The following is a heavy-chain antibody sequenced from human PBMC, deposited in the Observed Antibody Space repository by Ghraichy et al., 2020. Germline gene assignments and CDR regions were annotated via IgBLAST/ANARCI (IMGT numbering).Heavy chain of an antibody. CDR3: ARAGTGYYYYGMDV. CDR1: GFTFSSYA. CDR2: ISYDGSNK. Sequence: GGSLRLSYAASGFTFSSYAMHWVRQAPGKGLEWVAVISYDGSNKYYADSVKGRFTISRDNSKNTLYLQMNSLRAEDTAVYYCARAGTGYYYYGMDVWGQGTTVTVSS. V-gene: IGHV3-30-3*01. J-gene: IGHJ6*02.